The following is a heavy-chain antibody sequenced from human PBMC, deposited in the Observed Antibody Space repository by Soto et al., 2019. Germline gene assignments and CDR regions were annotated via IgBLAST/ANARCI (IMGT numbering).Heavy chain of an antibody. Sequence: TGGSLRLSCAASGFTFSSYAMSWVRQAPGKGLEWVSAISASGGSTYYADSVKGRFTISRDNSKNTLYLQMNSLSAEDTAVYYCSKIRGRYYYYGLDFCGQGTTVTVSS. D-gene: IGHD2-15*01. V-gene: IGHV3-23*01. J-gene: IGHJ6*02. CDR1: GFTFSSYA. CDR3: SKIRGRYYYYGLDF. CDR2: ISASGGST.